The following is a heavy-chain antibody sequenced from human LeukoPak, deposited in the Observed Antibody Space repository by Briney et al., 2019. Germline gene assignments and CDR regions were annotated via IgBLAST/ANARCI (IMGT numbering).Heavy chain of an antibody. Sequence: KSSETLSLTCTVSGGSISSSSYYWGWIRQPPGKGLEWIGSIYYSGSTYYNPSLKSRVTISVDTSKNQFSLKLSSVTAADTAVYYCARGRGSGYYYYFDYWGQGTLVTVSS. J-gene: IGHJ4*02. CDR2: IYYSGST. CDR1: GGSISSSSYY. D-gene: IGHD3-22*01. CDR3: ARGRGSGYYYYFDY. V-gene: IGHV4-39*07.